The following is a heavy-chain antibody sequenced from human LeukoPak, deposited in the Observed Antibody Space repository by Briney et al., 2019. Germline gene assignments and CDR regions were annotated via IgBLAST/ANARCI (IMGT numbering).Heavy chain of an antibody. CDR3: ARRNDYGDYLLDY. D-gene: IGHD4-17*01. CDR2: IYPGDSDT. Sequence: GASVKVSCKASGYTFTSYWIGWVRQMPGKGLEWMGIIYPGDSDTRYSPSFQGQVTISADKSISTAYLQWSSLKASDTAMYYCARRNDYGDYLLDYWGQGTLVTVSS. J-gene: IGHJ4*02. CDR1: GYTFTSYW. V-gene: IGHV5-51*01.